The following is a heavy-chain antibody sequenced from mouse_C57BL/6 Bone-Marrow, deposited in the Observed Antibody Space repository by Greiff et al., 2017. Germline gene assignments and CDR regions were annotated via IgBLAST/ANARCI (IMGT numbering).Heavy chain of an antibody. J-gene: IGHJ3*01. D-gene: IGHD2-2*01. CDR1: GFSLTSYG. V-gene: IGHV2-2*01. CDR2: IWSGGST. CDR3: ARKVTTWFAY. Sequence: VQVVESGPGLVQPSQSLSITCTVSGFSLTSYGVHWVRQSPGKGLEWLGVIWSGGSTDYNAAFISRLSISKDNSKSQVFFKMNSLQADDTAIYYCARKVTTWFAYWGQGTLVTVSA.